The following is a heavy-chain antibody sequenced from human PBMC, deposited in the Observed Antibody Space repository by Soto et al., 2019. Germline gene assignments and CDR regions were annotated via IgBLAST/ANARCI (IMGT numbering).Heavy chain of an antibody. CDR1: GFTFSSYG. D-gene: IGHD3-9*01. CDR3: AKDGGYFDWLTYYFDY. Sequence: GGSLRLSCAASGFTFSSYGMHWVRQAPGKGLEWVAVISYDGSNKYYADSVKGRFTISRDNSKNTLYLQMNSLRAEDAAVYYCAKDGGYFDWLTYYFDYWGQGTLVTVSS. V-gene: IGHV3-30*18. CDR2: ISYDGSNK. J-gene: IGHJ4*02.